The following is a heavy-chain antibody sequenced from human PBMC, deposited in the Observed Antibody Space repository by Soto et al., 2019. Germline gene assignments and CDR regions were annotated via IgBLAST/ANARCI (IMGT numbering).Heavy chain of an antibody. CDR3: ARCMGFDGSGYAFFDS. CDR1: GFTFSGNT. Sequence: EVQLVESGGGLVKPGGSLRLSCAASGFTFSGNTINWVRQAPGKGLEWVSSVSRSSSYIYYADSVKGRFTVSRDDAEKSLYLQMNSLRAEDTAIYYCARCMGFDGSGYAFFDSWGQGTQVTVSS. D-gene: IGHD3-10*01. J-gene: IGHJ4*02. V-gene: IGHV3-21*01. CDR2: VSRSSSYI.